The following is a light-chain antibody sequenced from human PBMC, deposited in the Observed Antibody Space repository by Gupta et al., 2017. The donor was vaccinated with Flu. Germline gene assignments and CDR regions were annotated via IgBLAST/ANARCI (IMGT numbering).Light chain of an antibody. CDR3: MSYAGSDYLYV. V-gene: IGLV2-8*01. J-gene: IGLJ1*01. CDR1: SSDVGASDF. Sequence: SALTHPPSASGPPAPSVTIACTGNSSDVGASDFISWYQHHPGRAPKFILDDVFQRASGVPARFSGFKFDNTAYLTISGLQTEDEADYFCMSYAGSDYLYVFGSGTKVTVL. CDR2: DVF.